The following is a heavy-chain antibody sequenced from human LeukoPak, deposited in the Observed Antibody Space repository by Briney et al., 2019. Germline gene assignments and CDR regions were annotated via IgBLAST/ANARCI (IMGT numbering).Heavy chain of an antibody. CDR3: AREYYFYHMDG. V-gene: IGHV3-30*04. CDR2: ISYDGSNK. Sequence: PGGSLRLSCAASGFTFSSYAMHWVRQAPGKGLEWVAVISYDGSNKYYADSVKGRFTISRDNAENSLYLQMSSLRAEDTAVYYCAREYYFYHMDGWGEGTTVTVSS. CDR1: GFTFSSYA. J-gene: IGHJ6*03.